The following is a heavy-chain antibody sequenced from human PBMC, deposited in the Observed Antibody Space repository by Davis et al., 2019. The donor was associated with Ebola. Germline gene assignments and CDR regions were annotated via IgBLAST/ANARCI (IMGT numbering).Heavy chain of an antibody. CDR3: ARDRGNFDY. CDR1: GFTFSSYA. D-gene: IGHD3-10*01. V-gene: IGHV3-23*01. CDR2: ISGSGGNT. Sequence: GESLKISCAASGFTFSSYAMSWVRQAPGKGLEWVSAISGSGGNTYYADYVKGRFTISRDNSKNTLYLQMNSLRAEDTAIYYCARDRGNFDYWGQGTLVTVSS. J-gene: IGHJ4*02.